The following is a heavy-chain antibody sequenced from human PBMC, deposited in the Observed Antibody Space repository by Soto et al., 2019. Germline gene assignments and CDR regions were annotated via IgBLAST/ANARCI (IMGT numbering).Heavy chain of an antibody. CDR1: GGSISSYY. CDR2: IYYSGST. V-gene: IGHV4-59*01. J-gene: IGHJ6*02. CDR3: ARDPGGYYYYGMDV. Sequence: LSLTCTVSGGSISSYYWSWIRQPPGKGLEWIGYIYYSGSTNYNPSLKSRVTISVDTSKNQFSLKLSSVTAADTAVYYCARDPGGYYYYGMDVWGQGTTVTVSS.